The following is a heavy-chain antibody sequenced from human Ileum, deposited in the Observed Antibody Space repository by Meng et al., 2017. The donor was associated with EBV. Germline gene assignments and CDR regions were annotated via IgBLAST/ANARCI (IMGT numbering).Heavy chain of an antibody. CDR1: GGSISSYY. J-gene: IGHJ4*02. D-gene: IGHD2-15*01. CDR3: ARGGWSLDY. Sequence: QVHVQGSGPGLVKLSETLSLTCTVSGGSISSYYWSWIRQPPGKGLEWIGYIYYSGSTNYNPSLKSRVTISVNTSKNQFSLNLSSVTAADTAVYYCARGGWSLDYWGQGTLVTVSS. CDR2: IYYSGST. V-gene: IGHV4-59*08.